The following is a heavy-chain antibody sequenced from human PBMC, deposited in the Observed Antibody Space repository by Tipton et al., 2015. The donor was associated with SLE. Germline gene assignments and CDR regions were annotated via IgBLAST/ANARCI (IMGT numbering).Heavy chain of an antibody. D-gene: IGHD2-2*01. J-gene: IGHJ6*02. CDR1: GYTFRSYG. Sequence: QSGAEVKKPGASVKVSCKAFGYTFRSYGISWVRQAPGQGLEWMEWISNGNTNYAQKLQGRVTMTTDTSTSTAYMDLRSLRSDDTAVYYCARDVPAAILYSYYNAMDVWGQGTPVTVSS. CDR2: ISNGNT. V-gene: IGHV1-18*01. CDR3: ARDVPAAILYSYYNAMDV.